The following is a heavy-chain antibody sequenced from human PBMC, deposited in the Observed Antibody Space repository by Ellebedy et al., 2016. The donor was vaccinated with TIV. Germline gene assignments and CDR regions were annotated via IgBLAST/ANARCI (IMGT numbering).Heavy chain of an antibody. CDR3: ARGREAWGMDV. Sequence: LSLTCAASGFTFSSYSMNWVRQAPGKGLEWVSSISSSSSYIYYADSVKGRFTISRDNAKNSLYLQMNSLRAEDTAVYYCARGREAWGMDVWGQGTTVTVSS. CDR2: ISSSSSYI. V-gene: IGHV3-21*01. CDR1: GFTFSSYS. J-gene: IGHJ6*02.